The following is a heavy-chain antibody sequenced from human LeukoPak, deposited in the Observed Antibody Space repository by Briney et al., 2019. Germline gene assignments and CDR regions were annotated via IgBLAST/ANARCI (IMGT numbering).Heavy chain of an antibody. CDR1: GGSVSSGSYY. V-gene: IGHV4-61*01. D-gene: IGHD2-2*01. Sequence: SETLSLTCTVSGGSVSSGSYYWSWIRQPPGKGLEWIGYIYYSGSTNYNPSLKSRVTISVDTSKNQFSLKLSSVTAADTAVYYCGGYQLLHNWFDPWGQGTLVTVSS. CDR3: GGYQLLHNWFDP. J-gene: IGHJ5*02. CDR2: IYYSGST.